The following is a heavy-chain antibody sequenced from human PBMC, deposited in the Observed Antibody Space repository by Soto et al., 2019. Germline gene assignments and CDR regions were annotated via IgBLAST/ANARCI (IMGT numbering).Heavy chain of an antibody. J-gene: IGHJ4*02. V-gene: IGHV4-59*08. Sequence: PSDTLSLTCTVSCGSISSYYCIWIRHPPGKGLEWIGYIYYSGSTNYNPSLKSRVTISVDTSKNQFSLKLSSVTAADTAVYYCARFGGGSWDAKIEYWGQGTLVTVSS. CDR1: CGSISSYY. D-gene: IGHD2-15*01. CDR3: ARFGGGSWDAKIEY. CDR2: IYYSGST.